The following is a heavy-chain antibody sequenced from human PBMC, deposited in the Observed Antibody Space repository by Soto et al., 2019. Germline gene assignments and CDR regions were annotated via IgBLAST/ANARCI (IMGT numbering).Heavy chain of an antibody. CDR1: GFSLSTSGVG. CDR2: IYWDAEK. CDR3: ARTLWQQLVPRTLVGAFDI. D-gene: IGHD6-13*01. V-gene: IGHV2-5*02. J-gene: IGHJ3*02. Sequence: QITLKESGPTLVKPTQTLTLTCTFSGFSLSTSGVGVGWIRQPPGKALEWLVLIYWDAEKRYSPSLKNRLTIRKDASKTHVVLTMTNMDPVDTATYHCARTLWQQLVPRTLVGAFDIWVQGTMVTVSS.